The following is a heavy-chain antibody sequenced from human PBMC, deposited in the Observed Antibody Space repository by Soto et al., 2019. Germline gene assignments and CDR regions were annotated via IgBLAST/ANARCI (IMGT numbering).Heavy chain of an antibody. D-gene: IGHD1-20*01. Sequence: GGSLRLSCVASGFTFRNYAMSWVRQAPGKGLEWVSAISDSGGSTYYADSVRGRITISRDNSKRSVFLELSSLRVEDTVFYYSARDLALLKGMFDYWGQGTLVTVSS. V-gene: IGHV3-23*01. J-gene: IGHJ4*02. CDR2: ISDSGGST. CDR3: ARDLALLKGMFDY. CDR1: GFTFRNYA.